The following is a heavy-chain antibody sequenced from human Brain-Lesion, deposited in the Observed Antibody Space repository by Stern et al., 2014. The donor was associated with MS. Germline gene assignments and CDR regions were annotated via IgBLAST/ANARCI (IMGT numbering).Heavy chain of an antibody. Sequence: LVQSGAEVKKPGASVKVSCKVSGYTLTELSMHWVRQAPRKGLEGLGGFDPEDGETIYAQKFQGRVTMTEDTSTDTAYMELSSLRSEDTAVYYCATLSPGAGGNYYRHFDYWGQGTLVTVSS. D-gene: IGHD1-26*01. CDR2: FDPEDGET. CDR3: ATLSPGAGGNYYRHFDY. V-gene: IGHV1-24*01. CDR1: GYTLTELS. J-gene: IGHJ4*02.